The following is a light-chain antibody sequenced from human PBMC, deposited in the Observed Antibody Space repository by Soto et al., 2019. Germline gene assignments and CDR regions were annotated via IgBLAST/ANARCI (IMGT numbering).Light chain of an antibody. Sequence: DIQMTQSPSSLSASVGDRITISCRSSQTISRYLNWYQHKPGKAPKILINAASSLERAVPSRFSGGGSGTDFTLNISSLQPDDFATYYCQQNYRATPWTFGQGTKVDIK. V-gene: IGKV1-39*01. CDR2: AAS. CDR3: QQNYRATPWT. CDR1: QTISRY. J-gene: IGKJ1*01.